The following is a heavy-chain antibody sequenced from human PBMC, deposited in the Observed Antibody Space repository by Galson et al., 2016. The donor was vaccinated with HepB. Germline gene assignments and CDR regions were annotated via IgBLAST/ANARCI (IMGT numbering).Heavy chain of an antibody. CDR1: GFTFSTYE. V-gene: IGHV3-48*03. J-gene: IGHJ4*02. Sequence: SLRLSCAASGFTFSTYEMNWVRQAPGKGLEWISYIDTVGDTIHYADSVKGRFTISRDNARNSLYLQLTSLRAEDTAVYYCACMGPIVQFTGVDFWGQGTLVSVSS. CDR2: IDTVGDTI. D-gene: IGHD1-26*01. CDR3: ACMGPIVQFTGVDF.